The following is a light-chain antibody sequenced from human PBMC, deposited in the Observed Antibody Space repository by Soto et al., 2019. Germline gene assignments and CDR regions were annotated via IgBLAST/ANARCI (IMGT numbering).Light chain of an antibody. CDR3: QQYGSSPGT. J-gene: IGKJ1*01. Sequence: EIVLTQSPGTLSLSPRERATLSCRAIQSVSSNYLAWYQQKPGQAPRLLIYRASSRATGIPDRFSGSGSRTDFTLTISILQPEDFAVYYCQQYGSSPGTFGQGTKVDIK. V-gene: IGKV3-20*01. CDR1: QSVSSNY. CDR2: RAS.